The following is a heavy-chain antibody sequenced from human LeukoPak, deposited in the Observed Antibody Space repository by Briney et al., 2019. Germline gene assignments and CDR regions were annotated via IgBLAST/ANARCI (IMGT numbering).Heavy chain of an antibody. J-gene: IGHJ4*02. V-gene: IGHV4-59*10. CDR1: GGSFSGYY. Sequence: SETLSLTCAVYGGSFSGYYWSWIRQPAGKGLEWIGRIYTSGSTNYNPSLKSRVTISVDTSKNQFSLNLSSVTAADTAVYYCARMLWGRGIDYWGQGTLVTVSS. CDR3: ARMLWGRGIDY. CDR2: IYTSGST. D-gene: IGHD2-21*01.